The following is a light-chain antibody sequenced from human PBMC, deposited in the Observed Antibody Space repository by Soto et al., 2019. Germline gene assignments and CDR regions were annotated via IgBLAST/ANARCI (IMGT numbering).Light chain of an antibody. CDR3: SSKRTTASLV. V-gene: IGLV2-14*01. CDR1: SSDVGAYNY. Sequence: QSALTQPASVSGSPGQTITISCTGTSSDVGAYNYVSWYQQHPGKAPKLMIYEVSNRPSGASDRFSGSKSGNTASLTISGLQAADEADYYCSSKRTTASLVFGTGTKSPS. J-gene: IGLJ1*01. CDR2: EVS.